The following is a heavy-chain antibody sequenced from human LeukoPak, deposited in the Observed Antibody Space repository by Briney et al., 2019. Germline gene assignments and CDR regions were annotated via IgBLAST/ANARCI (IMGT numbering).Heavy chain of an antibody. CDR3: ARVDAVSLNPWYFDF. V-gene: IGHV1-18*01. J-gene: IGHJ2*01. Sequence: GASVKVSCKTSGYTFITYGISWVRQAPGQGLEWMGWISPHNGDTKYAQKFQDRVTMTTDIFTSTAYMELRSLRTDDTAVYYCARVDAVSLNPWYFDFWGRGTLVTVSS. CDR1: GYTFITYG. D-gene: IGHD5/OR15-5a*01. CDR2: ISPHNGDT.